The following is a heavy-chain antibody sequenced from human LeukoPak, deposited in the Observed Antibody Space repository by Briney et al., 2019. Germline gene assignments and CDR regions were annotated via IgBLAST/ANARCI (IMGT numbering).Heavy chain of an antibody. V-gene: IGHV4-4*07. CDR3: ARDDGYSHGGFFDY. CDR2: IYTSGNT. CDR1: GGSINSYY. J-gene: IGHJ4*02. Sequence: SETLSLTCTVSGGSINSYYWSWIRQPAGKGLEWIGRIYTSGNTNYNPSLKSRVTISIDESKNQFSLKLSSVTAADTAVYYCARDDGYSHGGFFDYWGQGTLVTVSS. D-gene: IGHD5-12*01.